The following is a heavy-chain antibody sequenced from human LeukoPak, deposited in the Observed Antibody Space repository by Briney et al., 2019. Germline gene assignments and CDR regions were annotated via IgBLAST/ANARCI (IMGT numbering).Heavy chain of an antibody. J-gene: IGHJ5*02. V-gene: IGHV1-46*01. D-gene: IGHD6-13*01. CDR3: ARRAAAGTADWFDP. Sequence: ASVKVSCKASGYTFTSYGISWVRQAPGQGLEWMGIINPSGGSTSYAQKFQGRVTMTRDTSTSTVYMELSSLRSEDTAVYYCARRAAAGTADWFDPWGQGTLVTVSS. CDR2: INPSGGST. CDR1: GYTFTSYG.